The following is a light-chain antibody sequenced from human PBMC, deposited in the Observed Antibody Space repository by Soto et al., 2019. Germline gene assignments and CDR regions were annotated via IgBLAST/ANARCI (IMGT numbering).Light chain of an antibody. J-gene: IGLJ1*01. Sequence: QAVVTQEPSLTVSPGGTVTLTCASSTGAVTSGYYPNWFQQKPGQAPRALIYNTRNKHSWTPARFSGSLLGGKAALTLSGPQPEDEAEYYCLLYFGGAYVFGNGTKLTVL. CDR1: TGAVTSGYY. CDR2: NTR. V-gene: IGLV7-43*01. CDR3: LLYFGGAYV.